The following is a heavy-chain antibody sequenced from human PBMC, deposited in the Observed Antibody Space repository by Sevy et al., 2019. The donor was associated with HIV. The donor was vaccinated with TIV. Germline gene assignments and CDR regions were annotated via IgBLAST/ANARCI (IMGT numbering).Heavy chain of an antibody. J-gene: IGHJ5*02. D-gene: IGHD2-15*01. Sequence: ASVKVSCKASGYTFTGYYMHWVRQAPGQGLEWMGWINPNSGGTNYAQKFQGRVTMTRDTSISTAYMELSRLRSDDTAVYYCARNGGSGFMDWFDPWGQGTLVTVSS. V-gene: IGHV1-2*02. CDR3: ARNGGSGFMDWFDP. CDR1: GYTFTGYY. CDR2: INPNSGGT.